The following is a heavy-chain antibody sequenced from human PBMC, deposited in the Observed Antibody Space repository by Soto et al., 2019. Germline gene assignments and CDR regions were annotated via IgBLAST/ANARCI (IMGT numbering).Heavy chain of an antibody. CDR2: VYSNGNT. D-gene: IGHD3-10*01. CDR3: ARASYFRPSLSYYFVS. J-gene: IGHJ4*02. CDR1: DDSLTTNKYA. Sequence: QVQLQESGPGLVKPSQTLSLTCTVSDDSLTTNKYAWTWIRQNPEKSLEWIGYVYSNGNTRSSPSRQSRVSMSVDTSKSHFSLRLSSVTAADTAVYFCARASYFRPSLSYYFVSWGQGTLVTVSS. V-gene: IGHV4-31*03.